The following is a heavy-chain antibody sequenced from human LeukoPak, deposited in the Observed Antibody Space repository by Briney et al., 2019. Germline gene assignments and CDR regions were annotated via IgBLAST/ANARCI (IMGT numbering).Heavy chain of an antibody. CDR2: IYPGDSDT. J-gene: IGHJ4*02. D-gene: IGHD5-24*01. V-gene: IGHV5-51*01. CDR3: AGQRDGYSFDY. Sequence: GESLKISSKASGYTFTSYWIAWVRQMPGKGLEWMGIIYPGDSDTRYSPSFQGQVTISADKSSNTASLQWSSLKASDTAMYYCAGQRDGYSFDYWGQGTLVTVSS. CDR1: GYTFTSYW.